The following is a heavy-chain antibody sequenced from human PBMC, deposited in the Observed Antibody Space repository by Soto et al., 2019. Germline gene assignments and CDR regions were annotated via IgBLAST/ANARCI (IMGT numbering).Heavy chain of an antibody. V-gene: IGHV4-39*01. CDR1: GGSISSSSYY. CDR2: IYYSGST. CDR3: ARQQLVITWFDP. J-gene: IGHJ5*02. Sequence: QLQLQESGPGLVKPSETLSLTCTVSGGSISSSSYYWGWLRQPPGEGLEWIGRIYYSGSTYYNPSLKSRVTISVDTSKNQFSLKLSSVTAADTAVYYCARQQLVITWFDPWGQGTLVTVSS. D-gene: IGHD3-22*01.